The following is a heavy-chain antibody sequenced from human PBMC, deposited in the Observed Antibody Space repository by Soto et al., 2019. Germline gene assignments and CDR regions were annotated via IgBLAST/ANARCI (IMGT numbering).Heavy chain of an antibody. J-gene: IGHJ6*02. CDR3: AKEVTFGELYHYYYYYGMDV. D-gene: IGHD3-10*01. CDR1: GFTFSSYG. CDR2: ISYDGSNK. Sequence: PGGSLRLSCAASGFTFSSYGMHWVRQAPGKGLEWVAVISYDGSNKYYADSVKGRFTISRDNSKNTLYLQMNSLRAEDTAVYYCAKEVTFGELYHYYYYYGMDVWGQGTTVTVSS. V-gene: IGHV3-30*18.